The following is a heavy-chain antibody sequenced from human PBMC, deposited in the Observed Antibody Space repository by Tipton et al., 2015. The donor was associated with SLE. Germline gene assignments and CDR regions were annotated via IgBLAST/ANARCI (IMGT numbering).Heavy chain of an antibody. Sequence: QSGAEVKKPGASVKVSCTASGYTFTKYNMHWVRQDAGQTLEWMGWINTDNGNTKYSQKFQGRVTITRDTSASTSYMELSSLRSEDTAVYYCVREWALLRRFYYYYYMDVWGKGTTVTVSS. D-gene: IGHD1-26*01. V-gene: IGHV1-3*04. J-gene: IGHJ6*03. CDR2: INTDNGNT. CDR1: GYTFTKYN. CDR3: VREWALLRRFYYYYYMDV.